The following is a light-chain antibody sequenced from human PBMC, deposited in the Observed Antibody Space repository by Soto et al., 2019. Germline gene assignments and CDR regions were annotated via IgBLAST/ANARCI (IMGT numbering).Light chain of an antibody. V-gene: IGLV2-8*01. CDR1: SSDVGGYNY. Sequence: QSALTQPPSASGSPGQSVTISCTGTSSDVGGYNYVSWYQQHPGKAPKVMIYDVNKRPSGVPDRFSGSKSGNTASLTVSGLQGEDEADYYCSSHAVSDNPFVFGTGTKLTVL. CDR2: DVN. J-gene: IGLJ1*01. CDR3: SSHAVSDNPFV.